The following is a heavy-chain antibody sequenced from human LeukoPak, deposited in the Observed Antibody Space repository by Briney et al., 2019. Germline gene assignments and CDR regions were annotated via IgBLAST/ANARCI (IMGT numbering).Heavy chain of an antibody. CDR3: AKVWGETMDNY. V-gene: IGHV3-48*03. CDR1: GFTFSSYE. Sequence: GGSLRLSCAASGFTFSSYEMNCISSTGTTIYYADSVKGRFTISRDNAKNSLYLQMNSLRAEDTAVYYCAKVWGETMDNYWGQGTLVTVSS. D-gene: IGHD4/OR15-4a*01. CDR2: ISSTGTTI. J-gene: IGHJ4*02.